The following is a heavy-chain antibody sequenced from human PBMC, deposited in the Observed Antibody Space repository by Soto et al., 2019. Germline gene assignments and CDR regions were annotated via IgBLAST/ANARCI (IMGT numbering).Heavy chain of an antibody. CDR2: ISHDGSVT. CDR3: AKDWGSSGWYNWFDP. CDR1: GFTFSTSG. J-gene: IGHJ5*02. Sequence: QVQMVESGGGVVQRGTSLRLSCATSGFTFSTSGMHWVRQAPGKGLEWVAMISHDGSVTYYTDSVQGRFTISRDTPKNTLYLQMNSLRDEDTAIYYCAKDWGSSGWYNWFDPWGQGTRVTVS. D-gene: IGHD6-13*01. V-gene: IGHV3-30*18.